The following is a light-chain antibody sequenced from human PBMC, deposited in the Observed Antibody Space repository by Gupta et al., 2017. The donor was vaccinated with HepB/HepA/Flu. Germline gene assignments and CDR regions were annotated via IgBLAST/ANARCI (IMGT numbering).Light chain of an antibody. V-gene: IGLV1-47*01. CDR1: SSNIGSYS. J-gene: IGLJ3*02. Sequence: QSVLTQPPSASGTPGQRVTISCSGSSSNIGSYSVYWYQQLPGTDPKLLIYRNNQRPSGVPDRFAFSKSGTSDSLALSGLRSEDEAEDDCSEWAASLSVPGVFGGGTKLTVL. CDR2: RNN. CDR3: SEWAASLSVPGV.